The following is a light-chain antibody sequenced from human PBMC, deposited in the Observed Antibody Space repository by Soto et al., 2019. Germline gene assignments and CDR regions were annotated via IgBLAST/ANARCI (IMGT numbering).Light chain of an antibody. Sequence: QSALTQPASVSGSPGQSITISCTGTSSDLGDYNYVSWYQQHPGKAPKLMIFEVSKRPSGVPDRFSGSKSGNTASLTVSGLQAQDEADYYCCTYADDNIFVFGTGTKLTVL. V-gene: IGLV2-8*01. CDR1: SSDLGDYNY. J-gene: IGLJ1*01. CDR2: EVS. CDR3: CTYADDNIFV.